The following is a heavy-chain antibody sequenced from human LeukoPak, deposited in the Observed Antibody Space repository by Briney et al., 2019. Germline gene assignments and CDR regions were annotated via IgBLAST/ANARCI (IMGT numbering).Heavy chain of an antibody. CDR3: ARVVTTPNYYYYYYMDV. CDR2: IYYSGST. V-gene: IGHV4-61*08. J-gene: IGHJ6*03. D-gene: IGHD4-17*01. Sequence: SETLSLTCAVSGGPISSGAYSWSWIRQPPGKRLEWIGNIYYSGSTNYNPSLKSRVTISVDTSKNQFSLKLSSVTAADTAVYYCARVVTTPNYYYYYYMDVWGKGTTVTISS. CDR1: GGPISSGAYS.